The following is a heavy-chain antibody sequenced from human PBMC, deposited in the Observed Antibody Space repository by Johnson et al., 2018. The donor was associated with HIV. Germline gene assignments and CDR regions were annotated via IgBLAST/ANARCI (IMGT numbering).Heavy chain of an antibody. D-gene: IGHD5-24*01. J-gene: IGHJ3*01. CDR2: ISGSGGST. V-gene: IGHV3-11*04. CDR1: GFTFSDYY. CDR3: ARGCREGYACDAFDV. Sequence: QVQLVESGGGLVKPGGSLRLSCAASGFTFSDYYMSWIRQAPGKGLEWVSAISGSGGSTYYADSVKGRFTISRDNAKNTLYLQMHSLRAEDTAVYFCARGCREGYACDAFDVWGRGTRVTVSS.